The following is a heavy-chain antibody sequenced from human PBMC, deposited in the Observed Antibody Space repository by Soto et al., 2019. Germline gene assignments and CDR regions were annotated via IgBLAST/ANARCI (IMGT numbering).Heavy chain of an antibody. CDR2: IYYSGST. CDR3: AGGVGAIFGVVIPNWFDP. CDR1: GGSVSSGSYY. D-gene: IGHD3-3*01. J-gene: IGHJ5*02. Sequence: QVQLQESGPGLVKPSETLSLTCTVSGGSVSSGSYYWSWIRQPPGKGLEWIGYIYYSGSTNYNPSLKSRVTISVDTSKNQFSLKLSSVTAADTAVYYCAGGVGAIFGVVIPNWFDPWGQGTLVTVSS. V-gene: IGHV4-61*01.